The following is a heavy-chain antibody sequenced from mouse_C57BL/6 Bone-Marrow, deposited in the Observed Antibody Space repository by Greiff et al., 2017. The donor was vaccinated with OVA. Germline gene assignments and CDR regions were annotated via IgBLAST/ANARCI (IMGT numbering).Heavy chain of an antibody. CDR1: GYAFSSSW. CDR3: ARRGNYNYAMDY. J-gene: IGHJ4*01. V-gene: IGHV1-82*01. D-gene: IGHD2-1*01. Sequence: QVHVKQSGPELVKPGASVKISCKASGYAFSSSWMNWVKQRPGKGLEWIGRIYPGDGDTNYNGKFKGKATLTADKSSSTAYMQLSSLTSEDSAVYFCARRGNYNYAMDYWGQGTSVTVSS. CDR2: IYPGDGDT.